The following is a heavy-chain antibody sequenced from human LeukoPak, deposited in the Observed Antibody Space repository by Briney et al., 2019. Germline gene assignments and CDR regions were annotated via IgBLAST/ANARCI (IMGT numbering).Heavy chain of an antibody. D-gene: IGHD3-3*01. Sequence: PGGSLRLSCAASGFTFTNAWMSWVRQAPGKGLEWVSYISSSGSTIYYADSVKGRFTISRDNAKNSLYLQMNSLRAEDTAVYYCARISGYDFWSGYYTAFYPDYWGQGTLVTVSS. V-gene: IGHV3-11*01. CDR1: GFTFTNAW. J-gene: IGHJ4*02. CDR2: ISSSGSTI. CDR3: ARISGYDFWSGYYTAFYPDY.